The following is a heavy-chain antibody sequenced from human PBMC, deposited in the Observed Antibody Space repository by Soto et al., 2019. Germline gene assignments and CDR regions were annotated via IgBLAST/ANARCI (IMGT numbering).Heavy chain of an antibody. Sequence: QVQLVQSGAEVKKPGASVKVSCKASGYTFTDYHIHWVRQATGQGLEYMGWINANNGGAGSAQQFQGRVTVTRDTSITTVYMELSNLRSDDTAVYYCATEGGSETLQLSYSWFDTWGQGTLVIVSS. CDR2: INANNGGA. CDR3: ATEGGSETLQLSYSWFDT. D-gene: IGHD6-25*01. CDR1: GYTFTDYH. J-gene: IGHJ5*02. V-gene: IGHV1-2*02.